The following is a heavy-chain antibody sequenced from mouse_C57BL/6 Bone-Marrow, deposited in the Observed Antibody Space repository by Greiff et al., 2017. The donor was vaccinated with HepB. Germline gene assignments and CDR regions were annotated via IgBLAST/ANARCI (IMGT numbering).Heavy chain of an antibody. CDR3: ARDPDYYGSSSYYYAMDY. V-gene: IGHV5-4*01. CDR2: ISDGGSYT. J-gene: IGHJ4*01. D-gene: IGHD1-1*01. CDR1: GFTFSSYA. Sequence: EVMLVESGGGLVKPGGSLKLSCAASGFTFSSYAMSWVRQTPEKRLEWVATISDGGSYTYYPDNVKGRFTISRDNAKNNLYLQMSHLKSEDTAMYYCARDPDYYGSSSYYYAMDYWGQGTSVTVSS.